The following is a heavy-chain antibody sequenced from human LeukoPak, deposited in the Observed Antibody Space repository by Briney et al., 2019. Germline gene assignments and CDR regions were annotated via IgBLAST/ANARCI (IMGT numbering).Heavy chain of an antibody. CDR3: ARISGTLCFDL. Sequence: GGSLILSCAASGFSVSYNYMSWVRQAPARGLEWVSVIYAGGDTYYADSVKGRFTISRDNSKNTVYLQMHSLRADDTAVYYCARISGTLCFDLWGLGTLVTVSS. CDR2: IYAGGDT. V-gene: IGHV3-66*01. J-gene: IGHJ4*02. D-gene: IGHD1-7*01. CDR1: GFSVSYNY.